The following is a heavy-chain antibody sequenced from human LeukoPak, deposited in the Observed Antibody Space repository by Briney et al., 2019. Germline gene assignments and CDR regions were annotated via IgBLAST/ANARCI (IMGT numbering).Heavy chain of an antibody. J-gene: IGHJ3*02. CDR3: ARHGYDYVWGSYRYPPQDAFDI. Sequence: SETLSLTCTVSGGSISSYYWSWIREPPGKGLEWIGYIYYSGSTNYNPSLKSRVTISVDTSKNQFSLKLSSVTTADTAVYYCARHGYDYVWGSYRYPPQDAFDIWGQGTMVTVSS. CDR2: IYYSGST. V-gene: IGHV4-59*08. D-gene: IGHD3-16*02. CDR1: GGSISSYY.